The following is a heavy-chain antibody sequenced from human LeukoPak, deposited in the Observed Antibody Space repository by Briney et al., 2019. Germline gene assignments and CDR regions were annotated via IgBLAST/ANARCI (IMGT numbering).Heavy chain of an antibody. Sequence: VASVKVSRKASGYTFTGYYMHWVRQAPGQGLEWMGWINPNSGGTNYAQKFQGRVTMTRDTSISTAYMELSRLRADDTAVYYCARVRFGSWLGFDYWGQGTLVTVSS. V-gene: IGHV1-2*02. D-gene: IGHD6-19*01. CDR1: GYTFTGYY. CDR2: INPNSGGT. CDR3: ARVRFGSWLGFDY. J-gene: IGHJ4*02.